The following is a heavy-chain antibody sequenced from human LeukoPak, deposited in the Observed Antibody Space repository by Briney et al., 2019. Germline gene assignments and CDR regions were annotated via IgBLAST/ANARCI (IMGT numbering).Heavy chain of an antibody. CDR1: GFTFSSYA. CDR3: AKDRGGIAAAGTGYFDY. J-gene: IGHJ4*02. CDR2: ISGSGGST. V-gene: IGHV3-23*01. Sequence: GGSLRLSCAASGFTFSSYAMSWVRQAPGKGLEWVSAISGSGGSTYYADSVKGRFTISRDNSKNTLYLQMNSLRAEDTAVYYCAKDRGGIAAAGTGYFDYWGQGTLVTVSS. D-gene: IGHD6-13*01.